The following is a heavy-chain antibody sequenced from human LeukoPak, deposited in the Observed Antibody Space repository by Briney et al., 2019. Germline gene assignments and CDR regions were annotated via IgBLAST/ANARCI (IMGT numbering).Heavy chain of an antibody. V-gene: IGHV1-69*13. Sequence: SVKVSCKASGGTFSSYAISWVRQAPGQGLEWMGGIIPIFGTANYAQKFQGRVTITADESTSTAYMELSSLRSEDTAVYYCARAPYDILTGYYLYDFDYWGQGTLVTVSS. CDR1: GGTFSSYA. CDR2: IIPIFGTA. J-gene: IGHJ4*02. D-gene: IGHD3-9*01. CDR3: ARAPYDILTGYYLYDFDY.